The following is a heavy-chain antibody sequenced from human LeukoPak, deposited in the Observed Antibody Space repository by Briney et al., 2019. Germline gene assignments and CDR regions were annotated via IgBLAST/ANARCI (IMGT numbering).Heavy chain of an antibody. CDR2: IIPIFGTA. D-gene: IGHD6-19*01. Sequence: SVNVSCKASGGTFSSYAISWVRQAPGQGLEWMGGIIPIFGTANYAQKLQGRVTMTTDTSTSTAYMELRSLRSDDTAVYYCARDEQWMPYWGQGTLVTVSS. V-gene: IGHV1-69*05. J-gene: IGHJ4*02. CDR1: GGTFSSYA. CDR3: ARDEQWMPY.